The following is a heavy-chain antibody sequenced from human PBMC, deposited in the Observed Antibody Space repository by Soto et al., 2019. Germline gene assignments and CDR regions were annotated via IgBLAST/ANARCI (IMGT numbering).Heavy chain of an antibody. CDR1: GGTFSSYA. J-gene: IGHJ5*02. D-gene: IGHD3-10*01. V-gene: IGHV1-69*13. Sequence: SVKISCKASGGTFSSYAISWVRQAPGQGLEWMGGIIPIFGTANYAQKFQGRVTITADESTRTAYMELSSLRSEDTAVYYCARVAMVRGVNWFEPWGQGTLVTVSS. CDR2: IIPIFGTA. CDR3: ARVAMVRGVNWFEP.